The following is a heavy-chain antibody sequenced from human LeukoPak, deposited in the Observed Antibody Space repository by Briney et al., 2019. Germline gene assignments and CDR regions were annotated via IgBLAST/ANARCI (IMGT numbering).Heavy chain of an antibody. CDR2: IYYSGST. Sequence: SETLSLTCTVSGGSISSYYRSWIRQPPGKGLEWIGYIYYSGSTNYNPSLKSRVTISVDTSKNQFSLKLSSVTAADTAVYYCAREGGTTVDYWGQGTLVTVSS. J-gene: IGHJ4*02. CDR3: AREGGTTVDY. CDR1: GGSISSYY. D-gene: IGHD1-1*01. V-gene: IGHV4-59*01.